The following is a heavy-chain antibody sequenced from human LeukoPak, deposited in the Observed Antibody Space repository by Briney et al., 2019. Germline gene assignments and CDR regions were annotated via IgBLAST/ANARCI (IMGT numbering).Heavy chain of an antibody. J-gene: IGHJ4*02. V-gene: IGHV4-34*01. D-gene: IGHD5-12*01. CDR2: INHSGST. CDR3: ARGKTPRYSGYDYFIY. Sequence: SGTLSLTCAVYGGSFSGYYWSWIRQPPGKGLEWIGEINHSGSTNYNPSLKSRVTISVDTSKNQFSLKLSSVTAADTAVYYCARGKTPRYSGYDYFIYWGQGTLVTVSS. CDR1: GGSFSGYY.